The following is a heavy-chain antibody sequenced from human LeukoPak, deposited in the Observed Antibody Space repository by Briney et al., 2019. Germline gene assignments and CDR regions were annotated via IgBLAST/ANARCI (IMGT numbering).Heavy chain of an antibody. Sequence: SETLSLTCTVSGGSISSYCWSWIRQPPGKGLEWIGYIYYSGSTNYNPSLKSRVTISVDTSKNQFSLKLSSVTAADTAVYYCARDRGYCSGGSCYPFDYWGQGTLVTVSS. CDR3: ARDRGYCSGGSCYPFDY. CDR1: GGSISSYC. V-gene: IGHV4-59*01. D-gene: IGHD2-15*01. CDR2: IYYSGST. J-gene: IGHJ4*02.